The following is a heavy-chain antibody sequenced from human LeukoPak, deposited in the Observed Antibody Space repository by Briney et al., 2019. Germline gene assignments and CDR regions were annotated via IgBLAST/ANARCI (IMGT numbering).Heavy chain of an antibody. J-gene: IGHJ6*03. CDR2: FYYSRGT. D-gene: IGHD6-19*01. CDR3: ARAISAWSYFYYMAV. CDR1: GDSITSFY. Sequence: SETLSLTCTVSGDSITSFYWSWIRQSPGKGLEWIGYFYYSRGTTYNPSLRSRATISADTSQNQFSLKLRSVTAADTAVYYCARAISAWSYFYYMAVWGKGTTVTVSS. V-gene: IGHV4-59*01.